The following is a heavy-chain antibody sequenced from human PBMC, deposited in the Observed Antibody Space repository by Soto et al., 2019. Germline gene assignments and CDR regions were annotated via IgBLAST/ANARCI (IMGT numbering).Heavy chain of an antibody. J-gene: IGHJ6*02. CDR3: ARDSIPHYYGSGSYGGMDV. D-gene: IGHD3-10*01. V-gene: IGHV1-69*13. CDR1: GGTFSSYA. Sequence: GPQLKVSCKASGGTFSSYAISWVRQAPGQGLEWMGGIIPIFGTANYAQKFQGRVTITADESTSTAYMELSSLRSEDTAVYYCARDSIPHYYGSGSYGGMDVWGQGTTVTVSS. CDR2: IIPIFGTA.